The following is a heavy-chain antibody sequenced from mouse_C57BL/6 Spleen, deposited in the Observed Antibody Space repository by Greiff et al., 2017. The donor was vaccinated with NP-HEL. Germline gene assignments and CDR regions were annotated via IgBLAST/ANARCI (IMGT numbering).Heavy chain of an antibody. CDR2: VYPYNGGT. Sequence: EVQLQQSGPVLVKPGPSVKISCKASGFTFTDYYMHWVKQSHGKSLEWIGLVYPYNGGTSYNQKFKGKATLTVDTSSSTAYMELNSRTSEDSEVYYCACYYYGSSYLFAYWGQGTLVTVSA. CDR1: GFTFTDYY. J-gene: IGHJ3*01. V-gene: IGHV1-36*01. CDR3: ACYYYGSSYLFAY. D-gene: IGHD1-1*01.